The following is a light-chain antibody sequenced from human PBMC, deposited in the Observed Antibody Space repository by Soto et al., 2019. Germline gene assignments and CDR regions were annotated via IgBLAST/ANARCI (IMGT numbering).Light chain of an antibody. J-gene: IGKJ1*01. CDR3: QQYGGSPRT. V-gene: IGKV3-20*01. CDR1: QSISSSY. CDR2: GAS. Sequence: EIVLTQSPGTLSLSPGERATLSCRASQSISSSYLTWYQQKPGQAPRLLMYGASSRATGIPDRFSGSGSGTDFTLTISRLEPEDLAVYYCQQYGGSPRTFGQGTKVESK.